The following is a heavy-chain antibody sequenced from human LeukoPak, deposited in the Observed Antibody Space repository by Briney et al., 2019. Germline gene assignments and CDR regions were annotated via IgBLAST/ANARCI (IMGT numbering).Heavy chain of an antibody. J-gene: IGHJ4*02. CDR3: AGGGYDYYFDD. CDR2: IYYSGST. Sequence: SETLSLTCTVSGGSISSYYWSWIRQPPGKGLEWIGYIYYSGSTNYNPSLKSRVTISVDTSKNQFSLKLSSVTAADTAVYYCAGGGYDYYFDDWGQGTLVTVSS. CDR1: GGSISSYY. V-gene: IGHV4-59*01. D-gene: IGHD5-12*01.